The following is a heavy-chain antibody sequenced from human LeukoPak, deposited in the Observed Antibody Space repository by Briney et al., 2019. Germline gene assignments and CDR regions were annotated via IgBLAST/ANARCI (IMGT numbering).Heavy chain of an antibody. CDR3: ARELHYSSGGVFDY. D-gene: IGHD3-10*01. V-gene: IGHV3-53*01. J-gene: IGHJ4*02. Sequence: GFLGLCCAASWFTVSSDYVRWVRQAPGKGLEWGSVNSSGGSTYYADSVKGRFTISRDNSKNSGYLQMNSLRAEDTAVYYCARELHYSSGGVFDYWGQGTLVTVSS. CDR1: WFTVSSDY. CDR2: NSSGGST.